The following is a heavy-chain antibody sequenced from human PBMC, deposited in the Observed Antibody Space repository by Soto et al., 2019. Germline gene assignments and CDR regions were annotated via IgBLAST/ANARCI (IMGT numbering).Heavy chain of an antibody. Sequence: EVQLLESGGGLVQPGGSLRLSCAASGFTFSSYAMTWVRQAPGKGLEWVSVLSGSGGSPYYADSVKGRFTISRDNSKNTLYLQMNSLRAEDTAIYCCAKSFDFWSGSTYFDYWGQGTLVTVSS. CDR1: GFTFSSYA. V-gene: IGHV3-23*01. J-gene: IGHJ4*02. CDR2: LSGSGGSP. D-gene: IGHD3-3*01. CDR3: AKSFDFWSGSTYFDY.